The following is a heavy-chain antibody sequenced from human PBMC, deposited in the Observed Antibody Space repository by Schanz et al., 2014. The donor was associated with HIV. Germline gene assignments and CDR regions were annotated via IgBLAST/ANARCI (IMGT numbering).Heavy chain of an antibody. V-gene: IGHV3-30*03. CDR1: RFSFRGYG. J-gene: IGHJ6*02. D-gene: IGHD2-21*02. Sequence: QVQLVESGGGVVQPGRSLILSCAASRFSFRGYGMHWVRQTPGKGLEWVAVISYDGSNKYYVDSVKGRFTISRDDSKNTLYLQMNRLRPEDTAVYYCARDRMTANWKNSMDLWGQGTTVTVSS. CDR2: ISYDGSNK. CDR3: ARDRMTANWKNSMDL.